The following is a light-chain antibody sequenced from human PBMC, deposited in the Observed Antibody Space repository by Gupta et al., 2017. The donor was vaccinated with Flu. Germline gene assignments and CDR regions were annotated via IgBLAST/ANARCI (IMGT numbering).Light chain of an antibody. CDR3: HQDYSIPWT. CDR1: QSVLYSPNNKNF. CDR2: WTS. V-gene: IGKV4-1*01. J-gene: IGKJ1*01. Sequence: DIVMNQSPDSLAVSLGERATINCKSSQSVLYSPNNKNFLAWYQQKPGQPPKLLIYWTSTRESGVPDRFSGSGSGTDFTLTISSLQAEDVAVYYCHQDYSIPWTFGQGTKVEIK.